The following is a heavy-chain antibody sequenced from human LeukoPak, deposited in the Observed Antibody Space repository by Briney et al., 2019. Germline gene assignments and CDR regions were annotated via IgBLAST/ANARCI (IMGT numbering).Heavy chain of an antibody. D-gene: IGHD2-2*01. CDR1: GFSFSSYA. CDR2: ISASGGST. J-gene: IGHJ6*03. V-gene: IGHV3-64*01. Sequence: GGSLRLSCAASGFSFSSYAMNWVRQAPGKGLEYVSGISASGGSTYYANSVKGRFTISRDNSKNTLYLQMSSLRAEDMAVYYCARDAMSSGYYYYYVDVWGKGTTVTVSS. CDR3: ARDAMSSGYYYYYVDV.